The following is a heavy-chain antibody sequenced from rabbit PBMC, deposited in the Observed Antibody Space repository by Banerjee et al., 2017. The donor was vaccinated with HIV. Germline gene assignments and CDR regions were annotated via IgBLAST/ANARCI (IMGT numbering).Heavy chain of an antibody. D-gene: IGHD3-3*01. CDR1: GFSFSGDYR. CDR2: IHTSSGPT. J-gene: IGHJ6*01. Sequence: QSLEESGGDLVKPGASLTLTCTASGFSFSGDYRICWVRQAPGKGLEWIACIHTSSGPTYYATWAKGRFTISKTSSTTVTLQMTSLTAADTATYFCAKISFAENFNLWGPGTLVTVS. V-gene: IGHV1S40*01. CDR3: AKISFAENFNL.